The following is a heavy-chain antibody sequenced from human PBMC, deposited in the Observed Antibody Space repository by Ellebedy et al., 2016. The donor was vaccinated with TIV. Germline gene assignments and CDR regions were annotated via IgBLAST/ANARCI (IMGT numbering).Heavy chain of an antibody. CDR3: ARGGGANWLQGMDV. V-gene: IGHV1-2*02. Sequence: AASVKVSCKASGYTFTDNYMHWVRQAPGQGLELMGWINPNSGGTNYAQKFQGRVTMTRDRSISTAYMDLTSLTFDDTAVYYCARGGGANWLQGMDVWGQGTTVTVSS. D-gene: IGHD5-24*01. CDR2: INPNSGGT. J-gene: IGHJ6*02. CDR1: GYTFTDNY.